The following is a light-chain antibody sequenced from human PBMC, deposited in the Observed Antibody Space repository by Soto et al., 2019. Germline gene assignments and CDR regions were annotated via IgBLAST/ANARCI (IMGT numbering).Light chain of an antibody. CDR3: QQYDNWPSLT. V-gene: IGKV3-15*01. J-gene: IGKJ4*01. CDR1: QSVSSN. CDR2: GAP. Sequence: EIVMTQSPATLSVSPGERATLSCRASQSVSSNLAWYQQTPGQAPRLLIYGAPTRATGIPARFSGSGSGTEFTLTISGLQSEDFAVYYCQQYDNWPSLTFGGGTNVEIK.